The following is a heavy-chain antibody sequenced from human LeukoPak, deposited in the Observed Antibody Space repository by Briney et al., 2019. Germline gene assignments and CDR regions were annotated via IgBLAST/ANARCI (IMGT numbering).Heavy chain of an antibody. CDR2: ISYDGSNK. CDR1: GFTFSSYG. V-gene: IGHV3-30*18. J-gene: IGHJ4*02. CDR3: AKDTGDSSGYYLPPDY. D-gene: IGHD3-22*01. Sequence: GRSLRLSCAASGFTFSSYGMHWVRQAPGKGLEWVAVISYDGSNKYYADSVKGRFTISRDNSKNTLYLQMNSLRAEDTAVYYCAKDTGDSSGYYLPPDYWGRGTLVTVS.